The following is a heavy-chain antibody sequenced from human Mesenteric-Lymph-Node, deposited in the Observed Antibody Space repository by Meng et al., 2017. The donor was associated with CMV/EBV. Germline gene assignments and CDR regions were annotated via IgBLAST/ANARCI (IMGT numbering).Heavy chain of an antibody. CDR2: IGSSSDYI. V-gene: IGHV3-21*01. D-gene: IGHD3-22*01. J-gene: IGHJ6*02. Sequence: GGSLRLSCAASGFSFSTYSMTWVRQAPGKGLEWVSSIGSSSDYIYYADSLKGRFTISRDNAKNSLYLQMNSLRAEDTAVYYCARLDSSGYYYYYGMDVWGQGTTVTVSS. CDR3: ARLDSSGYYYYYGMDV. CDR1: GFSFSTYS.